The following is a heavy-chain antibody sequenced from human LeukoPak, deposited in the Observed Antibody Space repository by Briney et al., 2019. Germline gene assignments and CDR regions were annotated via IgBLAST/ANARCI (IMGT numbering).Heavy chain of an antibody. V-gene: IGHV1-69*04. D-gene: IGHD5-18*01. Sequence: RWASVKVSCKASGGTFSSYAISWVRQAPGQGLEWMGRIIPILGIANYAQKFQGRVTITADKSTSTAYMELSSLRSEDTAVYYCARDLYVDTAMVDIDYWGQGTLVTVSS. CDR3: ARDLYVDTAMVDIDY. J-gene: IGHJ4*02. CDR2: IIPILGIA. CDR1: GGTFSSYA.